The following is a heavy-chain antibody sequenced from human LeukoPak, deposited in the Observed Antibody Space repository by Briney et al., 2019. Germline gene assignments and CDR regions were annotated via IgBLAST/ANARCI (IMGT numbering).Heavy chain of an antibody. CDR3: VRDQSAPGTADS. Sequence: GASVKVSCKASGYSFTGYGLRWVRQAPGQGLEWMGYINGYNGNTKYAQKFQGRVIMTSDTATRTAYMEVRSLRSDDTAVYFCVRDQSAPGTADSWGQGTLVTVSS. J-gene: IGHJ4*02. V-gene: IGHV1-18*01. CDR1: GYSFTGYG. D-gene: IGHD6-13*01. CDR2: INGYNGNT.